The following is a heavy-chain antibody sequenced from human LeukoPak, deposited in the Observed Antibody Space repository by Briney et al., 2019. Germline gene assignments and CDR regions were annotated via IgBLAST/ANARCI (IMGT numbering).Heavy chain of an antibody. Sequence: ASVKVSCTASGYTFTGYYMHWVRQAPGQGLEWMGWINPNSGGTNYAQKFQGWVTMTRDTSISTAYMELSRLRSDDTAVYYCARGAGSSISNYYFDYWGQGTLVTVSS. CDR1: GYTFTGYY. V-gene: IGHV1-2*04. D-gene: IGHD6-6*01. CDR3: ARGAGSSISNYYFDY. J-gene: IGHJ4*02. CDR2: INPNSGGT.